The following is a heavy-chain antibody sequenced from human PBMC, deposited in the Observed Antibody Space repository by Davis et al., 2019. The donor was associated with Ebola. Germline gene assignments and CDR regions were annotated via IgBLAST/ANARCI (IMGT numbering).Heavy chain of an antibody. D-gene: IGHD3-3*01. CDR3: AREEGLVLEWLFADY. J-gene: IGHJ4*02. CDR1: GFTFSGSA. V-gene: IGHV3-73*01. Sequence: GESLKISCAASGFTFSGSAMQWVRQASGKGLEWVGRIRSKANRYATAYAASVKGRFTIPRDDSKNTAYLQMNSLRAEDTAVYYCAREEGLVLEWLFADYWSQGTLVTVSS. CDR2: IRSKANRYAT.